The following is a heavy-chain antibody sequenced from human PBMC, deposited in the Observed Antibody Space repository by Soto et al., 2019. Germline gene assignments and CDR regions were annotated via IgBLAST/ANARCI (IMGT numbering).Heavy chain of an antibody. J-gene: IGHJ5*02. CDR1: GYTFTSYG. CDR2: ISAYNGNT. V-gene: IGHV1-18*01. CDR3: ARGPRYCSSTSCFNWFDP. Sequence: ASVKVSCKASGYTFTSYGISWVRQAPGQGLERMGWISAYNGNTNYAQKLQGRVTMTTDTSTSTAYMELRSLRSDDTAVYYCARGPRYCSSTSCFNWFDPWGQGTLVTVSS. D-gene: IGHD2-2*01.